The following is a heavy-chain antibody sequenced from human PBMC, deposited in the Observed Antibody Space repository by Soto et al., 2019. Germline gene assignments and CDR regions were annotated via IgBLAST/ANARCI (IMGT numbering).Heavy chain of an antibody. CDR2: ISHDGSEK. D-gene: IGHD3-3*01. CDR1: GFSFSKYG. CDR3: AKAQRGRKRPFFGQARPYDPYSAMDI. V-gene: IGHV3-30*18. Sequence: PGGSLRLSCGASGFSFSKYGMHWVRQAPGEGLEWLSLISHDGSEKWYAESVKGRFTISRDNSKNTLYLQMNSLRPEDTALYYCAKAQRGRKRPFFGQARPYDPYSAMDIWGQGTTVTVSS. J-gene: IGHJ6*02.